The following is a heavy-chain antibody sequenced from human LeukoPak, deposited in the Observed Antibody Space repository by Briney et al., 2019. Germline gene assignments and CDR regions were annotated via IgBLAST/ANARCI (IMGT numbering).Heavy chain of an antibody. V-gene: IGHV4-61*02. CDR1: GGSISSGSYY. D-gene: IGHD2-21*01. CDR3: VRERTMVGGADI. CDR2: MYNSGST. Sequence: SETLSLTCTVSGGSISSGSYYWSWIRQPAGTGLEWIGRMYNSGSTNYNPSLKSRVTISVDTSNNQFSLRLSSVTAADTAVYYCVRERTMVGGADIWGQGTKVTVSS. J-gene: IGHJ3*02.